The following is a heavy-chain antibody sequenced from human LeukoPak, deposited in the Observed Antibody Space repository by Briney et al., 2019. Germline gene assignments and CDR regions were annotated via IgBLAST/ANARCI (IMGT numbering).Heavy chain of an antibody. J-gene: IGHJ6*02. CDR2: ISYDGRDK. CDR1: IYTHSRFG. V-gene: IGHV3-30*18. D-gene: IGHD3-3*01. CDR3: DKVYDFWGNGMHF. Sequence: PGRSLRLFYGSSIYTHSRFGTLGATQAPAKGLEWGAVISYDGRDKYYTDSVKGRFTIYRAKSTNTMNLKMYSLNSADVDFCSCDKVYDFWGNGMHFWGQGTTVTVSS.